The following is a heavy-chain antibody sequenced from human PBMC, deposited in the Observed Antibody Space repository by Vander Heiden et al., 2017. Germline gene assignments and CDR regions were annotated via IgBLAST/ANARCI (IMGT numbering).Heavy chain of an antibody. CDR3: ARYGASAVTGDNWFDP. J-gene: IGHJ5*02. V-gene: IGHV1-8*01. CDR1: GYSFTSYD. D-gene: IGHD6-13*01. Sequence: QAQMVQPGAEVTKPGASVKVSCKASGYSFTSYDINWVAQATGQRLGWMGGRNPNSGDTGYAQKFQSRGTMTRNTSISAAYIELSSLRSEDTAVYYCARYGASAVTGDNWFDPWGQGTLGTVSS. CDR2: RNPNSGDT.